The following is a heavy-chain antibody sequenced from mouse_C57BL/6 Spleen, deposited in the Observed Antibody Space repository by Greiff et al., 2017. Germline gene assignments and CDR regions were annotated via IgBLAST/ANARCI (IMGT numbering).Heavy chain of an antibody. D-gene: IGHD2-10*02. CDR1: GFTFSSYA. J-gene: IGHJ2*01. Sequence: EVKLVESGEGLVKPGGSLKLSCAASGFTFSSYAMSWVRQTPEKRLEWVAYISSGGDYIYYADTVKGRFTISRDNARNTLYLQMSSLKSEDTAMYYCTRVVGYGNYFDYWGQGTTLTVSS. CDR2: ISSGGDYI. V-gene: IGHV5-9-1*02. CDR3: TRVVGYGNYFDY.